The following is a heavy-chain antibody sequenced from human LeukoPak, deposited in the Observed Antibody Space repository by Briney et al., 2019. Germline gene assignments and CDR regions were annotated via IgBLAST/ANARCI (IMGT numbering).Heavy chain of an antibody. D-gene: IGHD1-26*01. J-gene: IGHJ4*02. CDR1: GFTFSSYA. Sequence: GRSLRLSCAASGFTFSSYAMHWVRQAPGKGLEWVAVISYDGSNKYYADSVKGRFTISRDNSKNTLYLQMNSLRAEDTAVYYCAKDDFMGARRLRGPVDYWGQGTLVTVSS. CDR2: ISYDGSNK. V-gene: IGHV3-30-3*01. CDR3: AKDDFMGARRLRGPVDY.